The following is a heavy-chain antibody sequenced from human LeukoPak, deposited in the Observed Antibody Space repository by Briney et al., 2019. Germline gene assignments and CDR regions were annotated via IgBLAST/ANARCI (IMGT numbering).Heavy chain of an antibody. V-gene: IGHV3-30-3*01. CDR1: GFTFSSYA. CDR2: ISYDGSNK. J-gene: IGHJ4*02. D-gene: IGHD6-13*01. CDR3: ARASSGYSSSWLDY. Sequence: GGSLRLPCAASGFTFSSYAMHWVRQAPGKGLEWVAVISYDGSNKYYADSVKGRFTISRDNSKNTLYLQMNSLRAEDTAVYYCARASSGYSSSWLDYWGQGTLVTVSS.